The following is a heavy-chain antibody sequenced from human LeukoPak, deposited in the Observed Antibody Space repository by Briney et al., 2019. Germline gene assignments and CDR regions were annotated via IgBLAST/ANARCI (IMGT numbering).Heavy chain of an antibody. Sequence: SQTLSLTCTVSGGSISSGSYYWSWIRQPAGKGLEWIGRIYTSGSTNYNPSLMSRVTISVDTSKNQFSLKLSSVTAADTAVYYCARLLTLNHAPYYYYYMDVWGKGTTVTVSS. V-gene: IGHV4-61*02. D-gene: IGHD1-14*01. CDR3: ARLLTLNHAPYYYYYMDV. CDR1: GGSISSGSYY. CDR2: IYTSGST. J-gene: IGHJ6*03.